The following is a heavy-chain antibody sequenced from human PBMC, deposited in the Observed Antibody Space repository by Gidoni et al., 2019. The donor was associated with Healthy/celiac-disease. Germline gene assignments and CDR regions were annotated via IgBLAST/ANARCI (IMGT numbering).Heavy chain of an antibody. Sequence: QLQLQESGPGLVKPSETLSLTCTVSGGSISSSSYYWGWIRQPPGKGLEWIGSIYYSGSTYYNPSLKSRVTISVDTSKNQFTLKLSSVTAADTAVYYCARHSPQGVQTGHFDYWGQGTLVTVSS. CDR1: GGSISSSSYY. CDR2: IYYSGST. CDR3: ARHSPQGVQTGHFDY. V-gene: IGHV4-39*01. J-gene: IGHJ4*02. D-gene: IGHD3-3*01.